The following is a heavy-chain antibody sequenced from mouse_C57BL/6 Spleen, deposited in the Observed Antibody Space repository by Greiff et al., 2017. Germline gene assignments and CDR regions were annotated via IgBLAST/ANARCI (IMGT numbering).Heavy chain of an antibody. D-gene: IGHD2-1*01. V-gene: IGHV1-80*01. J-gene: IGHJ2*01. Sequence: QVQLQQSGAELVKPGASVKISCKASGYAFSSYWMNWVKQRPGKGLEWIGQIYPGDGDTNYNGKFKGKATLTADKSSSTAYMQLSSLTSEDSAVYFCARNYYGNHFDYWGQGTTLTVSS. CDR1: GYAFSSYW. CDR2: IYPGDGDT. CDR3: ARNYYGNHFDY.